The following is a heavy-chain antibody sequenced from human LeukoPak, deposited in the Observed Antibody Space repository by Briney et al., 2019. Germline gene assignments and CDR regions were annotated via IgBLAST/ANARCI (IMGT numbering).Heavy chain of an antibody. V-gene: IGHV5-51*01. J-gene: IGHJ4*02. CDR1: GYSFTSYW. Sequence: GESLKISCKGSGYSFTSYWIGWVRQMPGKGLEWMGIIYPGDFDTRYSPSFQGQVTISADKSISTAYLQWSSLKASDTAMYYCARHRYYYDSSGYYFDYWGQGTLVTVSS. CDR2: IYPGDFDT. CDR3: ARHRYYYDSSGYYFDY. D-gene: IGHD3-22*01.